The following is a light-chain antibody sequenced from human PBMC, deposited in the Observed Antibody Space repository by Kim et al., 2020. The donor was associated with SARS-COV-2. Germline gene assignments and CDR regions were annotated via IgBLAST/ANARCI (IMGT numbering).Light chain of an antibody. Sequence: PVLVIYSDSNRPSGIPERFSGSNPGNTTTLTISGIEAGNEADHFCQVFRVFGGGTKVTVL. CDR3: QVFRV. V-gene: IGLV3-12*01. J-gene: IGLJ2*01. CDR2: SDS.